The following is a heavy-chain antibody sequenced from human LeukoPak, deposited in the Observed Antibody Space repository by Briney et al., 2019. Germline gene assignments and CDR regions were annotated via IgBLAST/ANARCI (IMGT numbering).Heavy chain of an antibody. CDR2: IYHSGST. J-gene: IGHJ4*02. V-gene: IGHV4-38-2*02. CDR1: GYSISSGYY. Sequence: SETLSLTCTVSGYSISSGYYWGWLRQPPGKGLEWIGSIYHSGSTYYNPSLKSRVTISVDTSKNQFSLKLSSVTAADTAVYYCVVAATLSQWTRRWHSFDYWGQGTLVTVSS. D-gene: IGHD2-15*01. CDR3: VVAATLSQWTRRWHSFDY.